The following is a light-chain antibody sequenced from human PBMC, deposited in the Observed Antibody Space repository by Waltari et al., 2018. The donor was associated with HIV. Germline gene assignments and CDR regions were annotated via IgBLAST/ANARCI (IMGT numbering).Light chain of an antibody. CDR3: QVWDIITDEVI. CDR2: DDD. Sequence: SYVLTQSPSVSVAPGQTAIITCGGNNIGSKRVHWNQQRPGQAPVLIIVDDDDRPSGIPGRFSGSNSGDTATLSISRVEAGDEADYFCQVWDIITDEVIFGGGTKMTVL. J-gene: IGLJ2*01. V-gene: IGLV3-21*01. CDR1: NIGSKR.